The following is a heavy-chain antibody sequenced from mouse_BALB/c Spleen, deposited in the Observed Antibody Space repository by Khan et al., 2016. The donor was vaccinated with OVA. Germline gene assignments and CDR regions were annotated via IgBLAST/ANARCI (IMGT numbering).Heavy chain of an antibody. CDR1: GFSLTNYG. V-gene: IGHV2-6-1*01. CDR2: IWNDGTT. CDR3: ARQPYYHYNIMDY. D-gene: IGHD2-10*01. J-gene: IGHJ4*01. Sequence: QVQLKESGPVLAAPSQSLSITCTISGFSLTNYGVHWVRQPPGKGLEWLVVIWNDGTTTYNSALKSRLSITKDNSQSQVLLKMNSLQTDDTAIYVCARQPYYHYNIMDYWGQGTSVTVSS.